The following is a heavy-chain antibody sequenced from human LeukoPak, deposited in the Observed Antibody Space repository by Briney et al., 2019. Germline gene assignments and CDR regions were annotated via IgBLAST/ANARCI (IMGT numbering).Heavy chain of an antibody. D-gene: IGHD3-3*01. V-gene: IGHV4-34*01. J-gene: IGHJ4*02. CDR1: GGSFSGYY. CDR3: ARGRFSDY. Sequence: SETLSLTCAVYGGSFSGYYWSWIRQPPGKGLEWIGEINHSGSTNYNPSLKSRVTISVDTSKNQFSLKLSSVTAADTAVYYCARGRFSDYWGQGTLVTVSS. CDR2: INHSGST.